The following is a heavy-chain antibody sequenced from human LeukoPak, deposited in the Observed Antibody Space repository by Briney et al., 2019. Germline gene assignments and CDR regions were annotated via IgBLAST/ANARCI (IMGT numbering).Heavy chain of an antibody. CDR3: ARDRWGCSSTSCSSFDY. D-gene: IGHD2-2*01. CDR1: GFTFSSYW. Sequence: GGSLRLSCAASGFTFSSYWMSWVRQAPGKGLEWVANIKQDGSEKYYVDSVKGRFTISRDNAKNSLYLQMNSLRAEDTAVYYCARDRWGCSSTSCSSFDYWGQGTLVTVSS. J-gene: IGHJ4*02. CDR2: IKQDGSEK. V-gene: IGHV3-7*01.